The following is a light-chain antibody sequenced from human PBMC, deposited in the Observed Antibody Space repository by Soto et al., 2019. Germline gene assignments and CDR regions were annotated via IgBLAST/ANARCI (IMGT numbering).Light chain of an antibody. Sequence: EIVLTQSPATLSLSPGEGATLSCRASQRVSSYLAWYQQKPGQAPRVLIYAASNRATGIPARFSGSGSGTDFTLTISSLEPEDFAVYYCQQRGNWPRTFGQGTKVDIK. CDR2: AAS. V-gene: IGKV3-11*01. CDR3: QQRGNWPRT. CDR1: QRVSSY. J-gene: IGKJ1*01.